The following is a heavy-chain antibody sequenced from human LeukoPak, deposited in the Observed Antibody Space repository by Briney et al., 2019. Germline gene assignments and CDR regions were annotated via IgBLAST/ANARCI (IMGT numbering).Heavy chain of an antibody. CDR2: IYPGDSDT. Sequence: GESLQISCKGSGYIFTSYWIGWVRQLPGKGLEWMGIIYPGDSDTRYSPSFQGQVTISADKSIRTAYLQWSSLKASDTAMYCCARRRVLGWFDPWGQGTLVTVSS. CDR3: ARRRVLGWFDP. CDR1: GYIFTSYW. D-gene: IGHD3-10*01. J-gene: IGHJ5*02. V-gene: IGHV5-51*01.